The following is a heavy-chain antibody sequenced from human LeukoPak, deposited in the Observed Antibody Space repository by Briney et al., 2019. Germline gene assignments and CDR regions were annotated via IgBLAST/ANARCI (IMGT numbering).Heavy chain of an antibody. CDR1: GFTFSSYE. V-gene: IGHV3-48*03. D-gene: IGHD1-14*01. Sequence: GGPLRLSCAASGFTFSSYEMNWVRQAPGKGLEWVSYNSGSGSTIYYACSVKGRFTISRDNAKNSLYLQMNSLRAEDTAVYYCARGNRYRIDPWGQGTLVTVSS. CDR2: NSGSGSTI. J-gene: IGHJ5*02. CDR3: ARGNRYRIDP.